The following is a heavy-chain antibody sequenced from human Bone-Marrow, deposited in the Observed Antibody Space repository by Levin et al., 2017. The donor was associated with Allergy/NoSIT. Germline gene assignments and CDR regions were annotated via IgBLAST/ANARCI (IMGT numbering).Heavy chain of an antibody. CDR3: TRGGGYYET. V-gene: IGHV4-59*01. D-gene: IGHD3-3*01. CDR2: IFYSGST. Sequence: SETLSLTCIVSGDSITSTYWSWIRQPPGKGLEWIGYIFYSGSTSYNPSLNSRVSISIDTAKKQFSLRLSSVTAADTAVYFCTRGGGYYETWGPGTLVTVSS. CDR1: GDSITSTY. J-gene: IGHJ5*02.